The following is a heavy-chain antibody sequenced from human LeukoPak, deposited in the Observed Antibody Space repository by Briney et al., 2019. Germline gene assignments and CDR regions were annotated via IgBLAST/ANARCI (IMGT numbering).Heavy chain of an antibody. Sequence: PGGSQRLSCAASGFTFSSYWMSWVRQAPGKGLEWVANIKQDGSEKYYVDSVKGRFTISRDNAKNSLYLQMNSLRAEDTAVYYCASPRGYGYYFDYWGQGTLVTVSS. CDR1: GFTFSSYW. CDR3: ASPRGYGYYFDY. V-gene: IGHV3-7*01. D-gene: IGHD5-12*01. CDR2: IKQDGSEK. J-gene: IGHJ4*02.